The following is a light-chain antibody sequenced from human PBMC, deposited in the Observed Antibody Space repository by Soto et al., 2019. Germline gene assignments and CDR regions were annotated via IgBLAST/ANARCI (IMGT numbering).Light chain of an antibody. V-gene: IGKV3-20*01. CDR3: QHYGDSRT. CDR2: GAA. CDR1: QSVSSSF. Sequence: ELVLTQSPGTLSLSPGERATLSCRASQSVSSSFLAWYQQKPGQAPRLLIYGAASRATGIPDRFSGSGSRTDFTLSISRLEPADFAVYYCQHYGDSRTFGQGTKVEIK. J-gene: IGKJ1*01.